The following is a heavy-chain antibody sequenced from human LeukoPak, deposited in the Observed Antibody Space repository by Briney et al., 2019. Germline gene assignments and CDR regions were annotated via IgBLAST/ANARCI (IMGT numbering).Heavy chain of an antibody. J-gene: IGHJ4*02. CDR1: GYTFTGYY. Sequence: ASVKVSCKASGYTFTGYYMHWVRQAPGQGLEWMGWINPNSGGTNYAQKFQGRVTMTRDTSISTAYMELSRLRSDDTAVYYCASPGAYGNYGRGISGGFDWLLGYWGQGTLVTVSS. CDR3: ASPGAYGNYGRGISGGFDWLLGY. D-gene: IGHD3-9*01. V-gene: IGHV1-2*02. CDR2: INPNSGGT.